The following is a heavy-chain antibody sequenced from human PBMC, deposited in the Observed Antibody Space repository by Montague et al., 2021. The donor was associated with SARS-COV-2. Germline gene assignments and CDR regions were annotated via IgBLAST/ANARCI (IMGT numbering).Heavy chain of an antibody. Sequence: SLRLSCAASGFTFRDYAMHWARQVPGKGLEWVSGMSWNSGRIGYXDSXKGRFTISRDNAKNSVYLQMNSLRSEDTAMYYCAKDGYYYGPGSRFDYWGQGTLVTVSS. J-gene: IGHJ4*02. CDR3: AKDGYYYGPGSRFDY. D-gene: IGHD3-10*01. V-gene: IGHV3-9*01. CDR1: GFTFRDYA. CDR2: MSWNSGRI.